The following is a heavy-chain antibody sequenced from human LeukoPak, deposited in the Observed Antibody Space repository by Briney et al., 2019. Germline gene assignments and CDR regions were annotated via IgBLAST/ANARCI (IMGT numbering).Heavy chain of an antibody. CDR1: GGSMSGFF. Sequence: SETLSLTCTVSGGSMSGFFLTWIRQPPGKELEWIWSIYYSRNITKYNPTRKSRLTISVDTSKSQFSLKLNSATAADTAVYYCARTSRHYYGSGSNLTPWPAGMDVWGQGTTVTVSS. J-gene: IGHJ6*02. D-gene: IGHD3-10*01. CDR3: ARTSRHYYGSGSNLTPWPAGMDV. V-gene: IGHV4-59*01. CDR2: IYYSRNIT.